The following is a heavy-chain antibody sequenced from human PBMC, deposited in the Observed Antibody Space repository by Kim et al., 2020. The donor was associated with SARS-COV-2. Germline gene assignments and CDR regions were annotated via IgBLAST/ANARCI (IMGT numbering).Heavy chain of an antibody. J-gene: IGHJ4*02. V-gene: IGHV3-21*01. CDR2: ISSSSSYI. Sequence: GGSLRLSCAASGFTFSSYSMNWVRQAPGKGLEWVSSISSSSSYIYYADSVKGRLTISRDNAKNSLYLQMNSLRAEDTAVYYCARARGSTLELPYYWGQGTLVTVSS. CDR1: GFTFSSYS. CDR3: ARARGSTLELPYY. D-gene: IGHD2-2*01.